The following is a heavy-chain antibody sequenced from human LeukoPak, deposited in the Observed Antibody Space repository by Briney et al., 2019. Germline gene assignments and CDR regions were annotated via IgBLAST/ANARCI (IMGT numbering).Heavy chain of an antibody. J-gene: IGHJ4*02. Sequence: GGSLRLSCAASGFTFSNYGMHWVRQAPGKGLEWVANIKQDGSEKYYVDSVKGRFTISRDNAKNSLYLQMNSLRAEDTAVYYCARVMYSSGWSFDYWGQGTLVTVSS. D-gene: IGHD6-19*01. CDR3: ARVMYSSGWSFDY. V-gene: IGHV3-7*01. CDR1: GFTFSNYG. CDR2: IKQDGSEK.